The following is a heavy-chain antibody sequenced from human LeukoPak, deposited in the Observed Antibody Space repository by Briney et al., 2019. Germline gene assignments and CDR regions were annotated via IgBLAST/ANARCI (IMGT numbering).Heavy chain of an antibody. CDR3: ARDRRGYYYGSGSYRGPDY. Sequence: GGSLRLSCAASGFTFSSYGMHWVRQAPGKGLEWVAVISYDGSKKYYADSVKGRFTISRDNSKNTLYLQMNSLRAEDTAVYYCARDRRGYYYGSGSYRGPDYWGQGTLVTVSS. J-gene: IGHJ4*02. CDR1: GFTFSSYG. CDR2: ISYDGSKK. V-gene: IGHV3-30*03. D-gene: IGHD3-10*01.